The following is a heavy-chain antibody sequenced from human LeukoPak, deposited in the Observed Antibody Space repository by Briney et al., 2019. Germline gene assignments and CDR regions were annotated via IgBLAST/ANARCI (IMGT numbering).Heavy chain of an antibody. D-gene: IGHD6-13*01. CDR2: INHSGST. J-gene: IGHJ1*01. CDR1: GGSFSGYY. Sequence: PSETLSLTCAVYGGSFSGYYWSWIRQPPGKGLEWIGEINHSGSTNYNPSLKSRVTISVDTSKNQFSLKLSSVTAADTAVYYCARKQQLQYFQHWGHGTLVTVSS. V-gene: IGHV4-34*01. CDR3: ARKQQLQYFQH.